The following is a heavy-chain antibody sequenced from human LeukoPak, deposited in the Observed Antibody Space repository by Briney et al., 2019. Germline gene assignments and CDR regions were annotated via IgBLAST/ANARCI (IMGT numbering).Heavy chain of an antibody. CDR3: ARDIVVVPAANPRVVGLDY. Sequence: MPSETLSLTCAVSGYSISSGYYWGWIRQPPGKGLEWIGSICHSGSTYYNPSLKSRVTISVDTSKNQFSLKLSSVTAADTAVYYCARDIVVVPAANPRVVGLDYWGQGTLVTVSS. V-gene: IGHV4-38-2*02. D-gene: IGHD2-2*01. CDR2: ICHSGST. J-gene: IGHJ4*02. CDR1: GYSISSGYY.